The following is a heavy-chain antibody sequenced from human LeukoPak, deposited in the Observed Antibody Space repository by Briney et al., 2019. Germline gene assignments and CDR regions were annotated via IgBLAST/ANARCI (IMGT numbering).Heavy chain of an antibody. V-gene: IGHV1-18*01. CDR3: TRDVDNPKNSCTSTTCIDV. CDR2: ISGYGGYT. J-gene: IGHJ6*02. Sequence: GASVKVSCKASGYTFINHGISWVRQAPGQGLEWLGWISGYGGYTNYAQKFQGRVTLTTETSTSTASMELTSLTSDDTAVYYCTRDVDNPKNSCTSTTCIDVWGQGTTVTVSS. D-gene: IGHD2-2*01. CDR1: GYTFINHG.